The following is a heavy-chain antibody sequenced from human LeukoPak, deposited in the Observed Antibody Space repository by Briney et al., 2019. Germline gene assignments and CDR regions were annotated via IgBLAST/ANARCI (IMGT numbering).Heavy chain of an antibody. V-gene: IGHV1-2*02. J-gene: IGHJ4*02. CDR1: GYTFTGYY. CDR2: INPNSGGT. D-gene: IGHD3-3*01. CDR3: ARDHELTGITIFGVVIPRPVDY. Sequence: GASVKVSCKASGYTFTGYYMHWVRQAPGQGLEWMGWINPNSGGTNYAQKFQGRVTMTRDTSISTAYMELSRLRSDDTAVYYCARDHELTGITIFGVVIPRPVDYWGQGTLVTVSS.